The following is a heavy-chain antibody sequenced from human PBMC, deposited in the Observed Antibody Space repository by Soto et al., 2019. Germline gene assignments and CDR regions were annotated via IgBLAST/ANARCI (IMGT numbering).Heavy chain of an antibody. D-gene: IGHD5-18*01. CDR2: IIPIFGTA. Sequence: SVKVSCKASGGTFSSYAIGWVRQAPGQGLEWMGGIIPIFGTANYAQKFQGRVTITADESTSTAYMELSSLRSEDTAVYYCASGDTAMVSDAFDIWGQGTMVTVSS. CDR3: ASGDTAMVSDAFDI. CDR1: GGTFSSYA. V-gene: IGHV1-69*13. J-gene: IGHJ3*02.